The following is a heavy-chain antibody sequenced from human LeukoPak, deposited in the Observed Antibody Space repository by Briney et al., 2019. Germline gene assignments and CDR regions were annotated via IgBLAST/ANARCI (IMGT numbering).Heavy chain of an antibody. CDR1: GFTFSAYW. J-gene: IGHJ4*02. Sequence: GGSLRLSCAASGFTFSAYWMSWVRQTPGKGLEWVANIKEDGSEKYYVDYVKGRFIISRDNAKSSLYVQMNSLRAEDTAVYYCARLPLTARRNFDFWGQGTQVTVSS. CDR2: IKEDGSEK. D-gene: IGHD5-18*01. V-gene: IGHV3-7*05. CDR3: ARLPLTARRNFDF.